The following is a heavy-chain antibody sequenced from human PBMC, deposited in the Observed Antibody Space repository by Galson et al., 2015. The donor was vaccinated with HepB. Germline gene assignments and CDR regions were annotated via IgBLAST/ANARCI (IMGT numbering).Heavy chain of an antibody. Sequence: SLRLSCAVSGFTFSSYSMNWVRQAPGKGLEWVSYISSSSSTIYYADSVKGRFTISRDNAKNSLYLQMKSLRDEDTAVFYCARVGVDGMDVWGQGTTVTVSS. CDR1: GFTFSSYS. CDR2: ISSSSSTI. V-gene: IGHV3-48*02. CDR3: ARVGVDGMDV. J-gene: IGHJ6*02.